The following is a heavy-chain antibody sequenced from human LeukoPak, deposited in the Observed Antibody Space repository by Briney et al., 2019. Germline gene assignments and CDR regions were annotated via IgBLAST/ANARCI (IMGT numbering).Heavy chain of an antibody. J-gene: IGHJ6*02. D-gene: IGHD6-6*01. Sequence: PSETLSLTCTVSGGSTSSYYWSWIRQPPGKGLEWIGYIYYSGSTNYNPSLKSRVTISVDTSKNQFSLKLSSVTAADTAVYYCARRRIAARPYGMDVWGQGTTVTVSS. CDR1: GGSTSSYY. CDR3: ARRRIAARPYGMDV. V-gene: IGHV4-59*08. CDR2: IYYSGST.